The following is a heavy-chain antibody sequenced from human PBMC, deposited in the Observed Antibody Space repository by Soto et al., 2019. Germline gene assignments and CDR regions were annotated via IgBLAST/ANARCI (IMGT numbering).Heavy chain of an antibody. CDR2: IDAGNGNT. CDR3: ARRDSSGSYDY. CDR1: GYTFTSYA. V-gene: IGHV1-3*01. Sequence: QVQLVQSGAEVKKPGASVKVSCKASGYTFTSYAMHWVRQAPGQRLEWMGWIDAGNGNTKYSQKFQGRVTITRDTSASTAYMELISLRSEDTAVYYCARRDSSGSYDYWGQGTLVTVSS. D-gene: IGHD6-19*01. J-gene: IGHJ4*02.